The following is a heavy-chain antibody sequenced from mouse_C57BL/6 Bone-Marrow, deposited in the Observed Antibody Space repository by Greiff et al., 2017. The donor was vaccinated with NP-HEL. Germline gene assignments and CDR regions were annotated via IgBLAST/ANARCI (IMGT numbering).Heavy chain of an antibody. CDR3: TREGFYYGSSFHYYAMDY. CDR1: GYTFTDYE. J-gene: IGHJ4*01. CDR2: IDPETGGT. Sequence: VHLVESGAELVRPGASVTLSCKASGYTFTDYEMHWVKQTPVHGLEWIGAIDPETGGTAYNQKFKGKAILTADKSSSTAYMELRSLTSEDSAVYYCTREGFYYGSSFHYYAMDYWGQGTSVTVSS. V-gene: IGHV1-15*01. D-gene: IGHD1-1*01.